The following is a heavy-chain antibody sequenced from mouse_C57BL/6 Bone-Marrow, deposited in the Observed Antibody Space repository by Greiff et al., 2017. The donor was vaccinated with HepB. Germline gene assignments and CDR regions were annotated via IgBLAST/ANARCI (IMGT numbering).Heavy chain of an antibody. Sequence: LQPGAELVRPGTSVKLSCKASGYTFTSYWMHWVKQRPGQGLEWIGVIDPSDSYTNYNQKFKGKATLTVDTSSSTAYMQLSSLTSEDSAVYYCARAAQAPWFAYWGQGTLVTVSA. CDR1: GYTFTSYW. CDR3: ARAAQAPWFAY. CDR2: IDPSDSYT. D-gene: IGHD3-2*02. J-gene: IGHJ3*01. V-gene: IGHV1-59*01.